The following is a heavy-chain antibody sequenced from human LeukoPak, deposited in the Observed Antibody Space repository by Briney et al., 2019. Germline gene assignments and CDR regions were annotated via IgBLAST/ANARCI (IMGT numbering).Heavy chain of an antibody. V-gene: IGHV3-30*03. CDR2: ISYDGSDK. J-gene: IGHJ4*02. CDR1: GFTFSAYG. Sequence: GGSLRLSCAASGFTFSAYGMHWVRQAPGKGLDWVAVISYDGSDKYYAASVKGRFTISRDNSKNTLFLQMNGLRAEDTAVYYCARDRIQLWSHDYWGQGTLVTVSS. D-gene: IGHD5-18*01. CDR3: ARDRIQLWSHDY.